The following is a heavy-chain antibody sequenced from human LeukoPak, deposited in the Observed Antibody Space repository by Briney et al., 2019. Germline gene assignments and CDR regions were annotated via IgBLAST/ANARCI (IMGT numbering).Heavy chain of an antibody. CDR2: ISAYNGNT. D-gene: IGHD3-22*01. CDR3: ARAELLYYYDSSGLPTDY. CDR1: GYTFASYG. V-gene: IGHV1-18*01. J-gene: IGHJ4*02. Sequence: VASVKVSCKASGYTFASYGISWVRQAPGQGLEWMGWISAYNGNTNYAQKLQGRVTMTTDTPTSTAYMELRSLRSDDTAVYYCARAELLYYYDSSGLPTDYWGQGTLVTVSS.